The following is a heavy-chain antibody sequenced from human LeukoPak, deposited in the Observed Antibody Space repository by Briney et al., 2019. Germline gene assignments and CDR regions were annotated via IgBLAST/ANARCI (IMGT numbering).Heavy chain of an antibody. Sequence: SVKVSCKASGGTFSSYAISWVRQAPGQGLEWMGRIIPILGIANYAKKFQGRVTITADKSTSTAYMELSSLRSEDTAVYYCARDVLETFYGSGSYYGRAFDYWGQGTLVTVSS. CDR2: IIPILGIA. D-gene: IGHD3-10*01. CDR3: ARDVLETFYGSGSYYGRAFDY. V-gene: IGHV1-69*04. CDR1: GGTFSSYA. J-gene: IGHJ4*02.